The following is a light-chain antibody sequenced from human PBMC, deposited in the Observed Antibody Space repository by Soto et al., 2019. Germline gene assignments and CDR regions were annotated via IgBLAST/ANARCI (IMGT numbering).Light chain of an antibody. Sequence: QAVVTKSPSASASLGASVKLTCTLSSGHSSYAIAWHQQQPEKGPRYLMKLNSDGSHSKGDGIPDRFSGSSSGAERYLTISSLQSEDEADYYCQTWGTGIRVFGGGTKLTVL. CDR3: QTWGTGIRV. CDR1: SGHSSYA. CDR2: LNSDGSH. V-gene: IGLV4-69*01. J-gene: IGLJ3*02.